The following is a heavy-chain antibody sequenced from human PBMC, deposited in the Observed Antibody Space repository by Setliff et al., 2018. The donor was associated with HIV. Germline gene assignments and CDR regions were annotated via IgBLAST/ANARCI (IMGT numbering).Heavy chain of an antibody. D-gene: IGHD6-13*01. CDR2: MYHSGST. Sequence: LETLSLTCSVSGDSVSSHYWSWIRQTPEKGLEWIAYMYHSGSTIYSPSLRSRVTISIDTSKNQFSLKLSSVTAADTAVYYCASDYSSRHDAFDLWGQGTVVTVSS. V-gene: IGHV4-59*02. CDR1: GDSVSSHY. CDR3: ASDYSSRHDAFDL. J-gene: IGHJ3*01.